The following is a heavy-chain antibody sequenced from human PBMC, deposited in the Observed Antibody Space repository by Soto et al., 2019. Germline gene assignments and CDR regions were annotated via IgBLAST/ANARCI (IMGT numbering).Heavy chain of an antibody. CDR1: GYTFTSYG. V-gene: IGHV1-18*01. CDR2: ISAYNGNT. CDR3: ARCDDILTGYYRIPFDP. D-gene: IGHD3-9*01. J-gene: IGHJ5*02. Sequence: GASVKVSCKASGYTFTSYGISWVRQAPGQGLEWMGWISAYNGNTNYAQKLQGRVTMTTDTSTSTAYMELRSLRSDDTAVYYCARCDDILTGYYRIPFDPWGQGTLVTVSS.